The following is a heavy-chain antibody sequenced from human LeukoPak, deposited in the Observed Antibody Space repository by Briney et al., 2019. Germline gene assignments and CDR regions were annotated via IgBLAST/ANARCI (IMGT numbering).Heavy chain of an antibody. CDR1: GGSVSSGSYY. V-gene: IGHV4-61*01. D-gene: IGHD4-23*01. J-gene: IGHJ4*02. CDR2: IYYSGST. CDR3: ARGQTTVVTPFDY. Sequence: PSETLSLTCTVSGGSVSSGSYYWSWIRQPPGKGLEWIGYIYYSGSTNYNPSLKSRVTISVDTSKNQFSLKLSSVTAADTAVYYCARGQTTVVTPFDYWGQGTLVTVSS.